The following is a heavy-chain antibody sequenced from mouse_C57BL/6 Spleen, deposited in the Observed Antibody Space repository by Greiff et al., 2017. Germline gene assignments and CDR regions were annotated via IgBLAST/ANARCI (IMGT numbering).Heavy chain of an antibody. CDR3: ATTVVDAMDY. V-gene: IGHV1-54*01. CDR1: GYAFTNYL. Sequence: VQLQQSGAELVRPGTSVKVSCKASGYAFTNYLIEWVKQRPGQGLEWIGGINPGSGGTNYNEKFKGKATLTADKSSSTAYMQLSSLTSEDSAVYFCATTVVDAMDYWGQGTSVTVSS. J-gene: IGHJ4*01. D-gene: IGHD1-1*01. CDR2: INPGSGGT.